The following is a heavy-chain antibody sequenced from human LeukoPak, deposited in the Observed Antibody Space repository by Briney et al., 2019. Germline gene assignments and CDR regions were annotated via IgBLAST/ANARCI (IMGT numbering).Heavy chain of an antibody. J-gene: IGHJ5*02. CDR1: GGSISSYY. CDR2: IYYSGST. D-gene: IGHD2-8*01. Sequence: PSETLSLTCTVSGGSISSYYWSWIRQPPGKGLEWIGYIYYSGSTNYNPSLKSRVTISVDTSKNQFSLKLSSVTAADTAVYYCARDPGVTGGYNRFDPWGQGTLVTVSS. CDR3: ARDPGVTGGYNRFDP. V-gene: IGHV4-59*01.